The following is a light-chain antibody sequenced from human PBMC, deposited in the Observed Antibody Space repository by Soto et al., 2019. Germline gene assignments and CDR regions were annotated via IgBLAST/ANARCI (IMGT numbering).Light chain of an antibody. CDR3: QQRSNWPPIT. V-gene: IGKV3-11*01. CDR2: GAS. Sequence: EVVMTQSPATLSVSPGERATLSCRASQSVTSNYLAWYQQKPGQAPRLLIYGASNRAAGIPARFSGSGSGTDFTLTINSLEPEDFAVYYCQQRSNWPPITFGQGTRLEIK. CDR1: QSVTSNY. J-gene: IGKJ5*01.